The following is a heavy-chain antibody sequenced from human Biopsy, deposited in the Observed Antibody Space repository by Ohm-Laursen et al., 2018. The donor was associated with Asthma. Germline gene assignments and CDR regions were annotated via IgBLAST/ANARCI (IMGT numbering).Heavy chain of an antibody. D-gene: IGHD3-3*02. CDR1: VFTFGDYW. CDR3: ARTFHFWSPYHAEHYQL. J-gene: IGHJ1*01. Sequence: GSLRLSCAASVFTFGDYWMSWVRQVPGKGLEWVANIKHDGTEKNHVDSLKGRFTISRDNAKNSLYLQMNSLRAEDTAVYYCARTFHFWSPYHAEHYQLWGQGTLVTVPS. CDR2: IKHDGTEK. V-gene: IGHV3-7*01.